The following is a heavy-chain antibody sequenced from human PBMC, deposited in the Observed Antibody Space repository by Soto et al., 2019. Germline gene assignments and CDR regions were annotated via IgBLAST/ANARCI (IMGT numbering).Heavy chain of an antibody. CDR3: ARVEYSSGWRYYFDY. J-gene: IGHJ4*02. CDR2: IYYSGST. CDR1: GGSVSSGSYY. V-gene: IGHV4-61*01. D-gene: IGHD6-19*01. Sequence: SETLCLTCTVSGGSVSSGSYYWSWIRQPPGKGLEWIGYIYYSGSTNYNPSLKSRVTISVDTSKNQFSLKLSSVTAADTAVYYCARVEYSSGWRYYFDYWGQGTLVTVSS.